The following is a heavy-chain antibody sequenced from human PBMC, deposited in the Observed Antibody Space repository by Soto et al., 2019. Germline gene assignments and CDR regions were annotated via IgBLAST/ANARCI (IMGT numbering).Heavy chain of an antibody. CDR3: TTGFGIDGY. CDR2: IKSNSDGGTI. V-gene: IGHV3-15*07. Sequence: ESGGGLVKPGGSLRLSCAASGITFSKAWMHWVRQAPGKGLEWVGRIKSNSDGGTIDYAAPVKGRFSISRDDSRNTLYVQMNSLKTEDTAMYFCTTGFGIDGYWGQGTLVTVSS. J-gene: IGHJ4*02. CDR1: GITFSKAW. D-gene: IGHD3-10*01.